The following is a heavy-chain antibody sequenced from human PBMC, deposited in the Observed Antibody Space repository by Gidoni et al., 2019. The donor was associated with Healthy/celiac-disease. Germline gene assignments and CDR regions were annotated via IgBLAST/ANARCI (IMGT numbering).Heavy chain of an antibody. Sequence: QVQLPQRGAGLLTPSECLSLTSADSGCVFGGYSWSWIREPPGKGLQWIGEINHSGSLNYNPSLKSRVTISVDTSKNQFSLKLSSVTAADTAVYYCARGGRGVVVPAAMGLRRSYYYYYGMDVWGQGTTVTVSS. J-gene: IGHJ6*02. V-gene: IGHV4-34*01. D-gene: IGHD2-2*01. CDR1: GCVFGGYS. CDR2: INHSGSL. CDR3: ARGGRGVVVPAAMGLRRSYYYYYGMDV.